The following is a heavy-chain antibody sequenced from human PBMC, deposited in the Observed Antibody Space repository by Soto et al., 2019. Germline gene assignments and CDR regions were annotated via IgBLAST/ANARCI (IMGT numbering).Heavy chain of an antibody. CDR2: ISSDETTT. CDR3: ARVPYCSSSGCYSWFDP. CDR1: GFTFSSDA. Sequence: PGGSLRLSCAASGFTFSSDAMSWVRQAPGKGLEWVSRISSDETTTTYADSVKGRFTISRDNAKNTLYLQMNSLRAEDTAVYYCARVPYCSSSGCYSWFDPWGQGTLVSVSS. V-gene: IGHV3-74*01. J-gene: IGHJ5*02. D-gene: IGHD2-2*01.